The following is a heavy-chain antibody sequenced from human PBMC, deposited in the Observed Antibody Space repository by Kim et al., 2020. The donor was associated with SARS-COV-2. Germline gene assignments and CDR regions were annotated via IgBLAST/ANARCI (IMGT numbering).Heavy chain of an antibody. V-gene: IGHV4-4*07. Sequence: SETLSLTCTVSGGSISSYYWSWIRQPAGKGLEWIGRIYTSGSTNYNPSLKSRVTMSVDTSKNQFSLKLSSVTAADTAVYYCARESCSSTSCYGFDYWGQGTLVTVSS. D-gene: IGHD2-2*01. CDR2: IYTSGST. CDR1: GGSISSYY. J-gene: IGHJ4*02. CDR3: ARESCSSTSCYGFDY.